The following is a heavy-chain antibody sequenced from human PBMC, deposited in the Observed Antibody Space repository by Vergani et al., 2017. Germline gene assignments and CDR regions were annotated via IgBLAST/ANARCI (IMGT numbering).Heavy chain of an antibody. CDR1: GFKFDVYG. J-gene: IGHJ4*02. V-gene: IGHV3-20*04. D-gene: IGHD3-22*01. CDR3: ATIDSSGYSPSYNVPDY. CDR2: VNWNGVGS. Sequence: ELQLVESGGRVVRPGGSLRLSCIASGFKFDVYGMNWVRHVPGKGLEWVAGVNWNGVGSAYADSVRGRFIISRDNAKNSLFLQMNSLRVEDTALYYCATIDSSGYSPSYNVPDYWGQGTQVTLS.